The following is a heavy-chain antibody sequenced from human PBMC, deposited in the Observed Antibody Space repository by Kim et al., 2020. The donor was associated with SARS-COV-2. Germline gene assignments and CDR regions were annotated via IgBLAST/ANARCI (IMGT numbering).Heavy chain of an antibody. D-gene: IGHD1-1*01. CDR2: INPSGGST. CDR3: ARVGGRWERNDALDI. CDR1: GYTFTSYY. V-gene: IGHV1-46*01. Sequence: ASVKVSCKASGYTFTSYYMHWVRQAPGQGLEWMGIINPSGGSTKYAQKFQGRVTMTRDTSTSTVDMELSRLRSEDTAVYYCARVGGRWERNDALDIWGQGTMVTVSS. J-gene: IGHJ3*02.